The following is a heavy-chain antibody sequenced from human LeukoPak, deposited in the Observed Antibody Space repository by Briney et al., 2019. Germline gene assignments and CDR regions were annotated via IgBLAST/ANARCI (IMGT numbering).Heavy chain of an antibody. CDR2: FDPEDGET. CDR3: ARSPVATIQTAYYYGMDV. D-gene: IGHD5-12*01. Sequence: ASVKVSCKVSGYTLTELSMHWVRQAPGKGLEWMGGFDPEDGETIYAQKFQGRVTMTEDTSTDTAYMELSSLRSEDTAVYYCARSPVATIQTAYYYGMDVWGQGTTVTVSS. J-gene: IGHJ6*02. CDR1: GYTLTELS. V-gene: IGHV1-24*01.